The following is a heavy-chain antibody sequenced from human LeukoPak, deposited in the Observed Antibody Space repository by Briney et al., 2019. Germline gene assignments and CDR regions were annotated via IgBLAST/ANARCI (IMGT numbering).Heavy chain of an antibody. J-gene: IGHJ2*01. CDR3: ARRGIAYGDYGWYFDL. Sequence: PSETLSLTCTVYGGSISSYYWSWIRQPPGKGLEWIGYIYYSGSTNYNPSLKSRVTISVDTSKNQFSLKLSSVTAADTAVYYCARRGIAYGDYGWYFDLWGRGTLVTVSS. CDR2: IYYSGST. D-gene: IGHD4-17*01. V-gene: IGHV4-59*08. CDR1: GGSISSYY.